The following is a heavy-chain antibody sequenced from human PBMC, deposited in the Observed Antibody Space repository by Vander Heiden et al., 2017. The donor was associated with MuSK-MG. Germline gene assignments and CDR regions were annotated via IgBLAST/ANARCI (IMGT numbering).Heavy chain of an antibody. Sequence: QVQLVESGGGVVQPGRSLRLSCAASGFTFSSYAMPWVRQAPGKGLEWVAVISYDGSNKYYADSVKGRFTISRDNSKNTLYLQMNSLRAEDTAVYYCARVCSGELLWFGELGYWGQGTLVTVSS. CDR1: GFTFSSYA. D-gene: IGHD3-10*01. J-gene: IGHJ4*02. CDR3: ARVCSGELLWFGELGY. V-gene: IGHV3-30*04. CDR2: ISYDGSNK.